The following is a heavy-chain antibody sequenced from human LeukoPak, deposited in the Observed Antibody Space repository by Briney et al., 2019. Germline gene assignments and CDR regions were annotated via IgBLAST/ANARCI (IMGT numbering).Heavy chain of an antibody. J-gene: IGHJ3*02. D-gene: IGHD1-26*01. Sequence: PSETLSLTCGVYGGSFSGYYWSWIRQPPGKGLEWIGEINHSGSTNYNPSLKSRITISVDTSKNHFSLKLSSVTAADTAVYYCARPRRIVGAARGAFDIWSQGTMVTVS. CDR3: ARPRRIVGAARGAFDI. CDR2: INHSGST. CDR1: GGSFSGYY. V-gene: IGHV4-34*01.